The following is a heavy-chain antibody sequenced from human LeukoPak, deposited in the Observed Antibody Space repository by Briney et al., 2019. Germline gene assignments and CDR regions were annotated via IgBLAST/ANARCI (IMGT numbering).Heavy chain of an antibody. D-gene: IGHD1-26*01. CDR2: LNPNSGAT. V-gene: IGHV1-2*02. J-gene: IGHJ4*02. CDR3: ARGHSGSYSY. Sequence: GASVKVSCKASAYTFTDYYLHWVRQAPGQGLEWMGWLNPNSGATNYAQKFQGRVTITRDTSISTAYMEVTRLTSDDTAVYYCARGHSGSYSYWGQGTLVTVSS. CDR1: AYTFTDYY.